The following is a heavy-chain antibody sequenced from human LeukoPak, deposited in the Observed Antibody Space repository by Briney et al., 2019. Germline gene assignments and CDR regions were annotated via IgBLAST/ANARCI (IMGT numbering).Heavy chain of an antibody. J-gene: IGHJ3*02. CDR3: ARVVVTAISDAFDI. Sequence: GESLKISCKGSGYSFASYWIGWVRQMPGKGLEWMGIIYPGDSDTRYSPSFQGQVTIPADKSISTAYLQWSSLKASDTAMYYCARVVVTAISDAFDIWGRGTMVTVSS. V-gene: IGHV5-51*01. CDR1: GYSFASYW. D-gene: IGHD2-21*02. CDR2: IYPGDSDT.